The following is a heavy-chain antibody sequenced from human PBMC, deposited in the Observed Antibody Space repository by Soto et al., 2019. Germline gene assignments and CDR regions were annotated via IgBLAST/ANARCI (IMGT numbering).Heavy chain of an antibody. CDR1: GFPFSSYA. CDR2: ISGSVGIT. Sequence: PXGSLRLPCAASGFPFSSYAMSGVRQAPGKGLEWVSGISGSVGITYYADSVKGRFTISRDNSKNSLYLQMNSLRADDTAVYFCAPALSASPSYFFDSWGQGTLVTVSS. CDR3: APALSASPSYFFDS. D-gene: IGHD2-2*01. J-gene: IGHJ4*02. V-gene: IGHV3-23*01.